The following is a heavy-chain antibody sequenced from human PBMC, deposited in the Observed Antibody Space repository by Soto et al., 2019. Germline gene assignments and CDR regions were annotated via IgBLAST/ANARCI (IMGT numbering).Heavy chain of an antibody. CDR3: VREGRGSFDF. V-gene: IGHV3-23*01. J-gene: IGHJ3*01. D-gene: IGHD5-12*01. CDR2: IGGSGNSA. Sequence: GSLRLSCAASGFTFRSYAMNWVRQAPGKGLEWVSVIGGSGNSAYYADSVKGRFTISRDNSKNTLSLQMSSLTADDTAIYYCVREGRGSFDFWGRGTMVTVSS. CDR1: GFTFRSYA.